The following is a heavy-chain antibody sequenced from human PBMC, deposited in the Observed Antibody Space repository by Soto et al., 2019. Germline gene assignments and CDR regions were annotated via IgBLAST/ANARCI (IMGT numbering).Heavy chain of an antibody. Sequence: PGESLKISCKGSGYRFTTYWIAWVRQMPRKGLEWVGIIYPGDSDTRYSPSFEGHVTISVDKSISTAFLQWNSLKASDNAIYYCARQSASATKDYWGQGTLVTVSS. V-gene: IGHV5-51*01. CDR3: ARQSASATKDY. CDR2: IYPGDSDT. CDR1: GYRFTTYW. J-gene: IGHJ4*01. D-gene: IGHD1-1*01.